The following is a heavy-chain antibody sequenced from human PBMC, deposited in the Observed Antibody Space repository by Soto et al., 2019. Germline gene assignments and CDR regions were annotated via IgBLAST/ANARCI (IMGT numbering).Heavy chain of an antibody. J-gene: IGHJ6*02. CDR2: IYYSGST. Sequence: LSLTCTVSGGSVSSGSYYWSWIRQPPGKGLEWIGYIYYSGSTNYNPSLKSRVTISVDTSKDQFSLKLSSVTAADTAVYYCAREVVAATPVFYYYYGMDVWGQGTTVTVSS. V-gene: IGHV4-61*01. CDR3: AREVVAATPVFYYYYGMDV. CDR1: GGSVSSGSYY. D-gene: IGHD2-15*01.